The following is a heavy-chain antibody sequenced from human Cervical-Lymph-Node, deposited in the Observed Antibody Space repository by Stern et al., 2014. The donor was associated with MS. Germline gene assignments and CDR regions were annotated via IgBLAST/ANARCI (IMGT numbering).Heavy chain of an antibody. Sequence: EDQLVESGGGLVQPGGSLRLSCVVSGFIFSDHYMDWVRQAPGKGLEWVGRSRNKANGYTTEYAAPVKGRFTVSRDDSRNSLYLQMNSLKTEDTAVYYCAGYGVKYDAFDVWGQGTMVTVSS. V-gene: IGHV3-72*01. J-gene: IGHJ3*01. CDR3: AGYGVKYDAFDV. CDR2: SRNKANGYTT. CDR1: GFIFSDHY. D-gene: IGHD4-23*01.